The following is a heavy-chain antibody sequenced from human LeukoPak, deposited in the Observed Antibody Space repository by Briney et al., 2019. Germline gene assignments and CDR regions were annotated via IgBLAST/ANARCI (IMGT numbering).Heavy chain of an antibody. V-gene: IGHV3-23*01. CDR3: AKDVCGTTSCYGDFYSYGMDV. D-gene: IGHD2-2*01. J-gene: IGHJ6*02. Sequence: PGGSLRLSCAASGFTFSDYYMSWIRQAPGKGLEWVSAISGSGDDTYYADSVKGRFTISRDNSKKTLHQQMNSLRAEDTALYYCAKDVCGTTSCYGDFYSYGMDVWGQGTAVTVSS. CDR2: ISGSGDDT. CDR1: GFTFSDYY.